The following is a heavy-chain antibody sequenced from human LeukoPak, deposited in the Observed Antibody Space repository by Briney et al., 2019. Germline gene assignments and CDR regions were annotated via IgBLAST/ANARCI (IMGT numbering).Heavy chain of an antibody. J-gene: IGHJ1*01. CDR1: GFTFSSRA. CDR2: ISGSGGST. Sequence: GGSLRLSCAASGFTFSSRAMSWVRQAPGKGLEWVSAISGSGGSTYYADSVKGRFTISRDNSKNTLYLQMNSLRVEDTAVYYCARYSSGWPHWGQGTLVTVSS. CDR3: ARYSSGWPH. V-gene: IGHV3-23*01. D-gene: IGHD6-19*01.